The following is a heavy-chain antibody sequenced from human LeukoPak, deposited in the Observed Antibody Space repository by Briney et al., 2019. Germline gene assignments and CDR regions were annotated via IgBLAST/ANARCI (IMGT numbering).Heavy chain of an antibody. Sequence: PGGSLRLSCAASGFTFSDYYMGWIRQAPGKGLEWVSYISPNSGSTIYYADSVKGRFTISRDNAKNSLYLQMNSLSAEDTAVYYCAKDQTRRIAVGHFDYWGQGTLVTVSS. J-gene: IGHJ4*02. CDR1: GFTFSDYY. CDR3: AKDQTRRIAVGHFDY. D-gene: IGHD6-19*01. CDR2: ISPNSGSTI. V-gene: IGHV3-11*01.